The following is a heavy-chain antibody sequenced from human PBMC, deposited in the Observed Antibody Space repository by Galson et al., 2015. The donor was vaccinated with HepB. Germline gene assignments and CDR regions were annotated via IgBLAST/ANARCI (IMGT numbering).Heavy chain of an antibody. CDR1: GYDFTNFW. CDR2: MYPRDSDT. J-gene: IGHJ4*02. V-gene: IGHV5-51*01. Sequence: QSGAEVKKPGESLKISCKAIGYDFTNFWIGWVRHMPGKGLEWMGIMYPRDSDTRYSPSFQGQVTISADKSISTAYLQWSSLKASDTAMYYCARSPIAARPRGDYWGQGTLVTVSS. D-gene: IGHD6-6*01. CDR3: ARSPIAARPRGDY.